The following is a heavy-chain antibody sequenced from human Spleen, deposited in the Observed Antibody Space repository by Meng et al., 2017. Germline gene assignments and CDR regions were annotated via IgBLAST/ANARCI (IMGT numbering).Heavy chain of an antibody. J-gene: IGHJ2*01. D-gene: IGHD6-13*01. Sequence: GGSLRLSCAASGFTFSSYAMHWVRQSPDKGLEWVAVISYHGTNTYYVDSVKGRFTISRDNSENTLYLQMNSLRTDDTGIYYCARDRVPYPRTTWYVPDWYFDLWGRGTLVTVSS. CDR2: ISYHGTNT. CDR1: GFTFSSYA. V-gene: IGHV3-30*04. CDR3: ARDRVPYPRTTWYVPDWYFDL.